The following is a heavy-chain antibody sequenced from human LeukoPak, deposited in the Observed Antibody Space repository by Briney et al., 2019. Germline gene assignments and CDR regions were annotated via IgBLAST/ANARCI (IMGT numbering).Heavy chain of an antibody. CDR1: GGSFSGYY. CDR3: AGRLLLWFGELLWFDP. J-gene: IGHJ5*02. CDR2: INHSGST. V-gene: IGHV4-34*01. Sequence: SETQSLTCAVYGGSFSGYYWSWIRQPPGKGLEWIGEINHSGSTNYNPSLKSRVTISVDTSKNQFSLKLSSVTAADTAVYYCAGRLLLWFGELLWFDPWGQGTLVTVSS. D-gene: IGHD3-10*01.